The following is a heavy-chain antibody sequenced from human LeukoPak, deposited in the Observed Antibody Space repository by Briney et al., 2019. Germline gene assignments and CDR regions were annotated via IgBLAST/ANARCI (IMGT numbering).Heavy chain of an antibody. D-gene: IGHD3-22*01. CDR1: GGSVSSGSYY. J-gene: IGHJ2*01. CDR3: ARVGFDDSSGSYWYFDL. Sequence: PSETLSLTCTVSGGSVSSGSYYWSWIRQPPGKGLEWIGYIYYSGSTNYNPSLKSRVTISVDTSKNQFSLKLSSVTAADTAVYYCARVGFDDSSGSYWYFDLWGRGTLVTVSS. V-gene: IGHV4-61*01. CDR2: IYYSGST.